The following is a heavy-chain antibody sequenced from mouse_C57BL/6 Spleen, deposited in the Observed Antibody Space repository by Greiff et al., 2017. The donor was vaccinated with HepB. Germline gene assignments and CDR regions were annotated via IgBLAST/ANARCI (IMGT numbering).Heavy chain of an antibody. CDR3: ARSLTVYYYAMDY. V-gene: IGHV1-7*01. J-gene: IGHJ4*01. CDR2: INPSSGYT. CDR1: GYNFTSYW. Sequence: QVQLQQSGAELAKPGDSVKLSCKASGYNFTSYWMHWVKQRPGQGLEWIGYINPSSGYTKYNQKFKDKATLTADKSSSTAYMQLSSLTYEDSAVYYCARSLTVYYYAMDYWGQGTSVTVSS. D-gene: IGHD4-1*01.